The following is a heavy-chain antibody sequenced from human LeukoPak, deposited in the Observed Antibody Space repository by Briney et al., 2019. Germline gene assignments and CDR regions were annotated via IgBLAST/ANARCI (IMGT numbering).Heavy chain of an antibody. J-gene: IGHJ4*02. CDR3: ARQRGSYHGTFDS. D-gene: IGHD1-26*01. CDR1: GDSISIISYY. CDR2: IYYSGST. V-gene: IGHV4-39*01. Sequence: SETLSLTCTVSGDSISIISYYWGWIRQPPGKGLEWIGSIYYSGSTYHNPSLESRVTISVDTSKNQFSLKLRSVTAADTAVYYCARQRGSYHGTFDSWGQGTLVTVSS.